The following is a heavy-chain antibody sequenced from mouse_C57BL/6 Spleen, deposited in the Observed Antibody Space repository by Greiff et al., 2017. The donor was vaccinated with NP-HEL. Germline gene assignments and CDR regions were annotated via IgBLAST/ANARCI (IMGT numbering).Heavy chain of an antibody. CDR2: IYPRSGNT. D-gene: IGHD2-12*01. CDR1: GYTFTSYG. V-gene: IGHV1-81*01. J-gene: IGHJ2*01. CDR3: ARPTNYSYFDY. Sequence: QVQLKESGAELARPGASVKLSCKASGYTFTSYGISWVKQRTGQGLEWIGEIYPRSGNTYYNEKFKGKATLTADKSSSTAYMELRSLTSEDSAVYFCARPTNYSYFDYWGQGTTLTVSS.